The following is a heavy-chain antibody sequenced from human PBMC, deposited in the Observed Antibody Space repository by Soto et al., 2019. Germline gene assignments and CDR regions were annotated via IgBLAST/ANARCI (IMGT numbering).Heavy chain of an antibody. Sequence: GASVKVSYKASGGTFSSYSISWVRQAPGQGLEWMGGIIPIFGTANYAQKFQGRVTITADESTSTAYMELSSLRSEDTAVYYCARVATGTTNWFDPWGQGTLVTVSS. J-gene: IGHJ5*02. V-gene: IGHV1-69*13. D-gene: IGHD1-1*01. CDR3: ARVATGTTNWFDP. CDR1: GGTFSSYS. CDR2: IIPIFGTA.